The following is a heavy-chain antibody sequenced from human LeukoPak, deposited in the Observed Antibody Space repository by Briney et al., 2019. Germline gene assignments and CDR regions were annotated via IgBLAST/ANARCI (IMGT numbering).Heavy chain of an antibody. J-gene: IGHJ4*02. D-gene: IGHD1-26*01. CDR2: INHSGST. Sequence: SETLSLTCAVYGGSFSGYYWSWIRQPPGKGLEWIGEINHSGSTNYNPSLKSRVTISVDTSKNQFSLKLSSVTAEDTAVYYCARFYRHSTPPLVGDRHLDYWGQGTLVTVSS. CDR1: GGSFSGYY. CDR3: ARFYRHSTPPLVGDRHLDY. V-gene: IGHV4-34*01.